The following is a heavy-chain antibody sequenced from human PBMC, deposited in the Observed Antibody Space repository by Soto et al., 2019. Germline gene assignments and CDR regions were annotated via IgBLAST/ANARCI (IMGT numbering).Heavy chain of an antibody. V-gene: IGHV4-39*01. J-gene: IGHJ3*02. CDR2: IYYSGST. CDR1: GGSISSSSYY. Sequence: SSETLSLTCTVSGGSISSSSYYWGWIRQPPGKGLEWIGSIYYSGSTYYNPSLKSRVTISVDTSKNQFSLKLSSVTAADTAVYYCARHSSGDYYDSSGYYYGPGIDIWGQGTMVTVSS. D-gene: IGHD3-22*01. CDR3: ARHSSGDYYDSSGYYYGPGIDI.